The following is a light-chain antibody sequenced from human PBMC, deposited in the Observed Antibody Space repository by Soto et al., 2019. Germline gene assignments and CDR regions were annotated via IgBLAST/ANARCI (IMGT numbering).Light chain of an antibody. J-gene: IGLJ1*01. V-gene: IGLV1-40*01. Sequence: QAVVTQPPSVSGAPGQRVTISCTGSSSNIGAEYDVHWYQQLPGTAPKLLIYDNINRPSGVPDRFSGSKSGTSASLAITGLQAEDEADYYCQSYDSSLSGYVFGTGTKVTVL. CDR2: DNI. CDR1: SSNIGAEYD. CDR3: QSYDSSLSGYV.